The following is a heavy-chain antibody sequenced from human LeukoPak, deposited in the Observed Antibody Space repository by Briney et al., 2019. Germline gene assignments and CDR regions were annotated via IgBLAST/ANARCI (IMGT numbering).Heavy chain of an antibody. Sequence: GGSLRLSCAASGYTFSSYWMSWVRQAPGKGLEWVANIKQDGSEKYYVDSVKGRFTISRDNAKNSLYLQMNSLRAEDTAVYYCARDTQVNYGDYDYWGQGTLVTVSS. J-gene: IGHJ4*02. V-gene: IGHV3-7*01. CDR3: ARDTQVNYGDYDY. D-gene: IGHD4-17*01. CDR1: GYTFSSYW. CDR2: IKQDGSEK.